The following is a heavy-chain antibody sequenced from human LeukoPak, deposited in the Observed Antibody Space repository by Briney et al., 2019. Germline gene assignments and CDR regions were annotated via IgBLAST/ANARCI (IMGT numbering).Heavy chain of an antibody. V-gene: IGHV1-24*01. CDR1: GYTLTELS. CDR2: FDPEDGET. D-gene: IGHD2-15*01. CDR3: ATDYYCGGGSCYNVDY. Sequence: ASVKVSCKVSGYTLTELSMHWVRQAPGKGLEWMGGFDPEDGETIYAQKFQGRVTMTEDTSTDTAYMELSSLRSEDTAVYYCATDYYCGGGSCYNVDYWGQGTLVTVSS. J-gene: IGHJ4*02.